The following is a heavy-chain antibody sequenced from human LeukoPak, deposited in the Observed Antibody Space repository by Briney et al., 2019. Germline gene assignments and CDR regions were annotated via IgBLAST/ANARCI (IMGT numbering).Heavy chain of an antibody. CDR3: ARGRAVAGTDY. V-gene: IGHV4-34*01. CDR1: GGSFSGYY. Sequence: SETLSLTCAVYGGSFSGYYWSWIRQPPGKGLDWIGEINHSGSTNYNPSLKSRVTISVDTSKNQFSLKLSSVTAADTAVYYCARGRAVAGTDYWGQGTLVTVSS. J-gene: IGHJ4*02. D-gene: IGHD6-19*01. CDR2: INHSGST.